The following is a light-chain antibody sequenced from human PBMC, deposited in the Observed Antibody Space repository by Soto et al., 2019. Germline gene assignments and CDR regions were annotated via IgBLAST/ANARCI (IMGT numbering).Light chain of an antibody. Sequence: QSVLTQPASVSGSPGQSITISCTGTSSDVGGYNYVSWYQQHPGKAPKLMIYAVTDRPSGVSSRFSGSKSGNTASLTISGLQAEDEADYYCSSYTSSSTLFGTGPKVTVL. CDR1: SSDVGGYNY. J-gene: IGLJ1*01. V-gene: IGLV2-14*01. CDR2: AVT. CDR3: SSYTSSSTL.